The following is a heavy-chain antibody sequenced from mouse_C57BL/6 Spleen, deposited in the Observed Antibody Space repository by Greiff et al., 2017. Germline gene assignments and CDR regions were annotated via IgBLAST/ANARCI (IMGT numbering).Heavy chain of an antibody. Sequence: QVQLKQSGAELMKPGASVKLSCKATGFTFPGYWIEWVKQRPGHGLEWIGEILPGSGSTNYNEKFKGKATFTADTSSNTAYMQLSSLTTEDSAIYYCARGGGSSYVGYFDVWGTGTTVTVSS. CDR3: ARGGGSSYVGYFDV. CDR2: ILPGSGST. D-gene: IGHD1-1*01. J-gene: IGHJ1*03. CDR1: GFTFPGYW. V-gene: IGHV1-9*01.